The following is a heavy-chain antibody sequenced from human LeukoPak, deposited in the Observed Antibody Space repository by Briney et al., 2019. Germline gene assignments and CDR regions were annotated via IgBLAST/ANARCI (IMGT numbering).Heavy chain of an antibody. V-gene: IGHV4-61*02. CDR1: GGSISSGSYY. CDR3: ARADYYDSSGRFDY. D-gene: IGHD3-22*01. Sequence: SETLSLTCTVSGGSISSGSYYWSWIRQPGGKGLEWIGRMYTSGSTNYNPSRKSRCTITVNRDKNAFSLKLSSVPAADTAVYYCARADYYDSSGRFDYWGQGTLVTVSS. CDR2: MYTSGST. J-gene: IGHJ4*02.